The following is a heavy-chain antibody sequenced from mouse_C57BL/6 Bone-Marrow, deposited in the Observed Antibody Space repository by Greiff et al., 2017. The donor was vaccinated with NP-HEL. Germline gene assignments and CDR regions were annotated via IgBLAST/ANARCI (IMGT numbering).Heavy chain of an antibody. J-gene: IGHJ2*01. D-gene: IGHD2-1*01. CDR1: GYAFTNYL. V-gene: IGHV1-54*01. CDR3: ARRGFYYGNAYYFDY. Sequence: VQLQQSGAELVRPGTSVKVSCKASGYAFTNYLIEWVKQRPGQGLEWIGVINPGSGGTNYNEKFKGKATLTADKYSSTAYMQLSSLTSEDSAVYFCARRGFYYGNAYYFDYWGQGTTLTVAS. CDR2: INPGSGGT.